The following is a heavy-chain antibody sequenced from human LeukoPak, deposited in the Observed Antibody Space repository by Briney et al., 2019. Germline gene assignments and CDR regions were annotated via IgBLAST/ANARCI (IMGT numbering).Heavy chain of an antibody. D-gene: IGHD3-22*01. J-gene: IGHJ5*02. CDR1: GGSISSYY. V-gene: IGHV4-59*12. CDR3: ARDGLNYYDSSGYYRPNWFDP. Sequence: SETLSLTCTVSGGSISSYYWSWIRQPPGKGLEWIGYIYYSGSTNYNPSLKSRVTMSVDTSKNQFSLKLSPVTAADTAVYYCARDGLNYYDSSGYYRPNWFDPWGQGTLVTVSS. CDR2: IYYSGST.